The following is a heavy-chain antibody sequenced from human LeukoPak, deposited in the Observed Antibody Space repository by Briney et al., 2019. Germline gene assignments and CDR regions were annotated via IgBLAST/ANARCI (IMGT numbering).Heavy chain of an antibody. CDR2: IYSGGST. J-gene: IGHJ4*02. Sequence: GWSLRLSCAASGFTVSSNYMSWVRQAPGKGLEWVSVIYSGGSTYYADSVKGRFTISRDNSKNTLYLQMNSLRAEDTAVYYCARDKDYGSGTFDYWGQGTLVTVSS. D-gene: IGHD3-10*01. V-gene: IGHV3-53*01. CDR3: ARDKDYGSGTFDY. CDR1: GFTVSSNY.